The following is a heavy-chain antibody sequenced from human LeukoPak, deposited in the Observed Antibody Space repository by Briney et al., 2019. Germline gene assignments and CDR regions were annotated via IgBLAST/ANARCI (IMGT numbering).Heavy chain of an antibody. CDR2: ISGGGETV. J-gene: IGHJ4*02. V-gene: IGHV3-11*04. D-gene: IGHD3-3*01. Sequence: GGSLRLSCAASRFTFSDYFMSWIRQTPGKGLEWISNISGGGETVSYADSVKGRFTTSRDNAKNSLYLQMNSLTAEDSAVYYCASQRFRIFGVVMWGQGTLVTVSS. CDR3: ASQRFRIFGVVM. CDR1: RFTFSDYF.